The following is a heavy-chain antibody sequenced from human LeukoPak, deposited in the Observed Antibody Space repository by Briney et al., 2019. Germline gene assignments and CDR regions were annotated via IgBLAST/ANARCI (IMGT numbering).Heavy chain of an antibody. D-gene: IGHD2/OR15-2a*01. Sequence: PSETLSLTCAVYGGSFSGYYWSWIRQPPGKGLEWTGEINHSGSTNYNPSLKSRVTISVDTSKNQFSLKLSSVTAADTAVYYCARREALFSFLDAFDIWGQGTMVTVSS. CDR3: ARREALFSFLDAFDI. CDR2: INHSGST. V-gene: IGHV4-34*01. J-gene: IGHJ3*02. CDR1: GGSFSGYY.